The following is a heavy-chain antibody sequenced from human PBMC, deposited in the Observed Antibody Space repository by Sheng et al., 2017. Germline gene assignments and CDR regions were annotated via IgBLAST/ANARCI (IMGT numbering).Heavy chain of an antibody. CDR1: GGSISSSSYY. Sequence: QLQLQESGPGLVKPSETLSLTCTVSGGSISSSSYYWGWIRQPPGKGLEWIGSIYYSGSTYYNPSLKSRVTISVDTSKNQFSLKLSSVTAADTAVYYCAREVGRDGSGGYGDPWGQGTLVTVSS. J-gene: IGHJ5*02. D-gene: IGHD3-10*01. CDR2: IYYSGST. V-gene: IGHV4-39*07. CDR3: AREVGRDGSGGYGDP.